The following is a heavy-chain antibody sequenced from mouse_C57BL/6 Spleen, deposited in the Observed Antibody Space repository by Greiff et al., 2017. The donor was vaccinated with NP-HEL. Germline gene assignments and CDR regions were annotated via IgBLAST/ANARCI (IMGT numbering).Heavy chain of an antibody. CDR1: GYTFTSYW. CDR2: IDPSDSYT. CDR3: AREGDVGY. J-gene: IGHJ2*01. Sequence: QVQLQQSGAELVRPGTSVKLSCKASGYTFTSYWMHWVKQRPGQGLEWIGVIDPSDSYTNYNQKFKGKATLTVDTSSSTAYMQLSSLTSEDSAVYYCAREGDVGYWGQGTTLTVSS. V-gene: IGHV1-59*01. D-gene: IGHD3-3*01.